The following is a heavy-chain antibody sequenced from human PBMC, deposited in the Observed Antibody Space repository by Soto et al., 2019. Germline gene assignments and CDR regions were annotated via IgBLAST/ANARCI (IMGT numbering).Heavy chain of an antibody. V-gene: IGHV3-30*18. CDR2: ISYDGSNK. CDR1: GFTFSSYG. D-gene: IGHD6-13*01. J-gene: IGHJ6*02. Sequence: QVQLVESGGGVVQPGRSLRLSCAASGFTFSSYGMHWVRQAPGKGLEWVAVISYDGSNKYYADSVKGRFTISRDNSKNTLDLQMNSLRAEDTAVYYCAKGVSGTYYYYGMDVWGQGTTVTVSS. CDR3: AKGVSGTYYYYGMDV.